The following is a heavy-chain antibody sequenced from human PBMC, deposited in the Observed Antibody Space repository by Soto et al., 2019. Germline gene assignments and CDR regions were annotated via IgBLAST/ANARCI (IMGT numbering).Heavy chain of an antibody. CDR1: GFTFSSHS. CDR2: INGDGSRT. CDR3: ARGFRDIYALDV. J-gene: IGHJ6*02. Sequence: EVQLVESGGGLVQPGGSLRLSCATSGFTFSSHSMHWVTQAPCTGLLWVSRINGDGSRTNYAEYVKGRLTISRENAKNHVSLPMISLRAEDTAVYYCARGFRDIYALDVWGQGTTVTVSS. V-gene: IGHV3-74*01.